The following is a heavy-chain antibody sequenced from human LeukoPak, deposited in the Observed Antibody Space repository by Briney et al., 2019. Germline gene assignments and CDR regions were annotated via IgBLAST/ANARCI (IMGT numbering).Heavy chain of an antibody. CDR1: GSTFSSYS. D-gene: IGHD6-25*01. CDR3: ARVGARLGTFDI. CDR2: ISSSSSYI. Sequence: GGSLRLSCAASGSTFSSYSMNWVRQAPGKGLEWVSSISSSSSYIYYADSVKGRFTISRDNAKNSLYLQMNSLRAEDTAVYYCARVGARLGTFDIWGQGTMVTVSS. J-gene: IGHJ3*02. V-gene: IGHV3-21*01.